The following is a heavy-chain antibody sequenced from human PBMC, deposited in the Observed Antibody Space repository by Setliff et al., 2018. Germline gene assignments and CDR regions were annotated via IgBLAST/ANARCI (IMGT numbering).Heavy chain of an antibody. J-gene: IGHJ6*02. D-gene: IGHD6-13*01. Sequence: LSLTCAVYGGSFSGYYWSWIRQPPGKGLEWIGEINHSGSTNYNPSLKSRVTISVDTSKNQFSLKLSSVTAADTAVYYCARQQQLVIGSTAYYYYGMDVWGQGTTVTVSS. CDR1: GGSFSGYY. CDR3: ARQQQLVIGSTAYYYYGMDV. V-gene: IGHV4-34*01. CDR2: INHSGST.